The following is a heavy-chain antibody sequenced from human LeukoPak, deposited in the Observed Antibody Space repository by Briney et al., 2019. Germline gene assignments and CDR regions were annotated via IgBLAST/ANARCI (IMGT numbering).Heavy chain of an antibody. D-gene: IGHD6-19*01. Sequence: GGSLRLSCAASGFTFSSYAMSWVRQAPGKGLEWVSAISGSGGSTYYADSVKGRFTISRHNSKNTLYLQMNSLRAEDTAVYYCARMEIAVAGFDYWGQGTLVTVSS. J-gene: IGHJ4*02. CDR2: ISGSGGST. CDR1: GFTFSSYA. V-gene: IGHV3-23*01. CDR3: ARMEIAVAGFDY.